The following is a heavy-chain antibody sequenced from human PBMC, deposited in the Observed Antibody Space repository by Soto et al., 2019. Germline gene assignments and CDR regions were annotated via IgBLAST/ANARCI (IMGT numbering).Heavy chain of an antibody. CDR2: ISGSGLTI. J-gene: IGHJ5*02. CDR3: ARGPYRNTYNWSDS. CDR1: GFTFSSYA. D-gene: IGHD5-12*01. Sequence: GGSLRLSCAASGFTFSSYAMSWVRQAPGKGLEWVSYISGSGLTIYYADSVKGRFTISRDNAKNSLYLQMNSLGVEDTAVYYCARGPYRNTYNWSDSWGQGTLVTVSS. V-gene: IGHV3-48*03.